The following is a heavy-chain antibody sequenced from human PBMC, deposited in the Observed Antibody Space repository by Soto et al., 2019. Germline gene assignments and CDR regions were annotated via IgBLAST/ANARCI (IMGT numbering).Heavy chain of an antibody. CDR3: ARDLTGYAMDV. CDR1: GFTFSDYY. Sequence: GGSLRLSCAASGFTFSDYYMSWIRQAPGKGLEWVSYIGPSSSYTNYADSVKGRFTISRDNTKNSLYLQMNSLRAEDTAVYYCARDLTGYAMDVWGQGTTVTVSS. CDR2: IGPSSSYT. V-gene: IGHV3-11*06. J-gene: IGHJ6*02. D-gene: IGHD2-2*01.